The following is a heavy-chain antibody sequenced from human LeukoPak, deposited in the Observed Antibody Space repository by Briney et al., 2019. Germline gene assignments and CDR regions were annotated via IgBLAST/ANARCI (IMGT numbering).Heavy chain of an antibody. CDR3: ARDWGSHNYDILTGGYFDY. D-gene: IGHD3-9*01. J-gene: IGHJ4*02. CDR2: IWYDGSNK. CDR1: GFTFSSYG. Sequence: GGSLRLSCAASGFTFSSYGMHWVRQAPGKGLEWVAVIWYDGSNKYYADSVKGRFTISRDNSKNTLYLQMNSLRAEDTAVYYCARDWGSHNYDILTGGYFDYWGQGTLDTVSS. V-gene: IGHV3-33*01.